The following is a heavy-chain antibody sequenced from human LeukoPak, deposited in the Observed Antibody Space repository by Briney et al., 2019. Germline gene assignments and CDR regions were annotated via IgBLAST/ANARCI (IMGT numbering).Heavy chain of an antibody. CDR1: GGSISSYY. CDR2: IYYSGST. D-gene: IGHD6-13*01. J-gene: IGHJ4*02. CDR3: ARNQYSSSWAFDY. Sequence: SETLSLACTVSGGSISSYYWSWIRPPPGKGLEWIGYIYYSGSTNYNPSLKSRVTISVDTSKNQFSLKLSSVTAADTAVYYCARNQYSSSWAFDYWGQGTLVTVSS. V-gene: IGHV4-59*08.